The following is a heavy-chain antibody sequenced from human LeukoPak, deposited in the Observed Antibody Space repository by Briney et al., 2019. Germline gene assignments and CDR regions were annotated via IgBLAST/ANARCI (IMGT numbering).Heavy chain of an antibody. CDR2: IYYSGST. CDR1: GGSISSSSYY. Sequence: PSETLSLTCTVSGGSISSSSYYWGGIRQPPGKGLEWIGSIYYSGSTHYNPSLKSRLTIFVDTSKNQFSLKVNSVTAADTAVYYCARNGTVTVSGTKFNYFDYWGQGTLVTVSS. V-gene: IGHV4-39*01. CDR3: ARNGTVTVSGTKFNYFDY. J-gene: IGHJ4*02. D-gene: IGHD4-17*01.